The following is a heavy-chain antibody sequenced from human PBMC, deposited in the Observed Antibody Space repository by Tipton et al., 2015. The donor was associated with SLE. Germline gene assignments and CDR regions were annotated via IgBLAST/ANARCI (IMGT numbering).Heavy chain of an antibody. V-gene: IGHV4-31*02. CDR2: IYYSGST. CDR1: GGSIGTGGYY. Sequence: LRLSCTVSGGSIGTGGYYWSWIRQNSGKGLEWLGYIYYSGSTYYNPSLQSRVSMSVDTSKNQFSLNLSSVTAADTAVYYCVRDRGVTGYFDYWGQGLLVTVSS. D-gene: IGHD3-10*01. CDR3: VRDRGVTGYFDY. J-gene: IGHJ4*02.